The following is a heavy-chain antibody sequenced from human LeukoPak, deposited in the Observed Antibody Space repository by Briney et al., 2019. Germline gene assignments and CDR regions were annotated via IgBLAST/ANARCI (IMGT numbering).Heavy chain of an antibody. CDR3: ARDGGHDYVPSYYMDV. CDR2: ISYDGSNK. Sequence: GGSLRLSCAASGFTFSSYAMHWVRQAPGKGLEWVAVISYDGSNKYYADSVKGRFTISRDNSKNTLYLQMNSLRAEDTAVYYCARDGGHDYVPSYYMDVWGKGTTVTVSS. V-gene: IGHV3-30*04. CDR1: GFTFSSYA. D-gene: IGHD4-17*01. J-gene: IGHJ6*03.